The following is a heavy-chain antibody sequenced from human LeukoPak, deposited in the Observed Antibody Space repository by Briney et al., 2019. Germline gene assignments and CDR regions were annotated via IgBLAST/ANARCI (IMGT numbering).Heavy chain of an antibody. CDR2: ISAYNGNT. Sequence: AASVKVSCKASGYTFTSYGISWVRQAPGQGLEWMGWISAYNGNTNYAQKLQGRVTMTTDTSTSTAYMELRSLRSDDTAVYYCATTPTYYYGSGSQFDYWGQGTLVTVSS. D-gene: IGHD3-10*01. CDR1: GYTFTSYG. CDR3: ATTPTYYYGSGSQFDY. J-gene: IGHJ4*02. V-gene: IGHV1-18*01.